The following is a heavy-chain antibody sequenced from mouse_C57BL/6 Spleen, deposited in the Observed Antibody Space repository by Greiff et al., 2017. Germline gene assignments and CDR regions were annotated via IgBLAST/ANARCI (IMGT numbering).Heavy chain of an antibody. V-gene: IGHV1-26*01. J-gene: IGHJ2*01. Sequence: EVKLQQSGPELVKPGASVKISCKASGYTFTDYYMNWVKQSHGKSLEWIGDINPNNGGTSYNQKFKGKATLTVDKSSSTAYMELRSLTSEDSAVYYCARRGFYFDYWGQGNTLTVSS. CDR1: GYTFTDYY. CDR3: ARRGFYFDY. CDR2: INPNNGGT.